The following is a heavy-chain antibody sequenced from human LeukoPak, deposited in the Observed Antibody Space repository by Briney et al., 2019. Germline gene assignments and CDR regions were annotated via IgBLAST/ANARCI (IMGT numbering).Heavy chain of an antibody. V-gene: IGHV3-23*01. J-gene: IGHJ3*02. CDR3: ARETVFGLATYAFDI. D-gene: IGHD3/OR15-3a*01. CDR2: ISGSGGST. CDR1: GFTFSSYG. Sequence: GGSLRLSCAASGFTFSSYGMSWVRQAPGKGLEWVSAISGSGGSTYYADSVKGRFTISRDNSKNSLYLQMNSLRAEDTAVYYCARETVFGLATYAFDIWGLGTMVTVSS.